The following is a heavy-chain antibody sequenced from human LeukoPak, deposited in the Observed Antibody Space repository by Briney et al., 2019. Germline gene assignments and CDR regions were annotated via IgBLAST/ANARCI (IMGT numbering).Heavy chain of an antibody. D-gene: IGHD3-22*01. CDR1: GYTFTSYG. CDR2: ISAYNGNT. J-gene: IGHJ5*02. Sequence: ASVKASCKASGYTFTSYGISWVRQAPGQGLEWMGWISAYNGNTNYAQKLQGRVTMTTDTSTSTAYMELRSLRSDDTAVYYCARSRPYYYDSSGYFNWFDPRGQGTLVTVSS. CDR3: ARSRPYYYDSSGYFNWFDP. V-gene: IGHV1-18*01.